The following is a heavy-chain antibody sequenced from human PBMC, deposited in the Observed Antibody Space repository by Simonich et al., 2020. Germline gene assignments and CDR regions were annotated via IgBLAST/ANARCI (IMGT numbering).Heavy chain of an antibody. V-gene: IGHV3-9*01. CDR3: AKDIAAAGAEYFQH. D-gene: IGHD6-13*01. J-gene: IGHJ1*01. CDR1: GFTFDDYA. Sequence: EVQLVESGGGLVQPGRSLRLSCAASGFTFDDYAMHWVRQAPGNGLGWVSGISWNSGSIGYADSVKGRFTISRDNAKNSLYLQMNSLRAEDTALYYCAKDIAAAGAEYFQHWGQGTLVTVSS. CDR2: ISWNSGSI.